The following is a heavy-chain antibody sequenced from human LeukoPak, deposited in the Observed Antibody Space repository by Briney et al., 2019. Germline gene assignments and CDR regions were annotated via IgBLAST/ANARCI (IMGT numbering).Heavy chain of an antibody. Sequence: PSETLSLTCTVSGGSISSSSYYWGWIRQPPGKGLEWIGSIYYSGSTYYNPSLKSRVTISVDTSKNQFSLKLSSVTAADTAVYYCARQPWDIVVVPAARLFDYWGQGTLVTVSS. J-gene: IGHJ4*02. CDR1: GGSISSSSYY. CDR2: IYYSGST. V-gene: IGHV4-39*01. D-gene: IGHD2-2*01. CDR3: ARQPWDIVVVPAARLFDY.